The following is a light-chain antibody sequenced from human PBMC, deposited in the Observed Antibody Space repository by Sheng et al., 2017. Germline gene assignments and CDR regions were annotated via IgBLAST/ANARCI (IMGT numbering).Light chain of an antibody. CDR1: QGISSY. Sequence: DIQLTQSPSFLSASVGDRVTITCRASQGISSYLAWYQQKSGKAPKFLIFAASTLRSGVPSRFSGSGSGTEFTLTISSLQPEDFATYYCQQLNSYPITFGQGTRLEIK. CDR2: AAS. CDR3: QQLNSYPIT. V-gene: IGKV1-9*01. J-gene: IGKJ5*01.